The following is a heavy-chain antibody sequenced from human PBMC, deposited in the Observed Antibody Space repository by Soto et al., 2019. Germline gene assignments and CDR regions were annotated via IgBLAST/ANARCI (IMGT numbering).Heavy chain of an antibody. CDR3: ARQGSGWFSYYYGMDV. Sequence: PSETLSLTCTVSGGSISSSSYYWGWIRQPPGKGLEWIGSIYYSGSTYYNPSLKSRVTISVDTSKNQFSLKLSSVTAADTAVYYCARQGSGWFSYYYGMDVWGQGTTVTVSS. CDR2: IYYSGST. D-gene: IGHD6-19*01. V-gene: IGHV4-39*01. CDR1: GGSISSSSYY. J-gene: IGHJ6*02.